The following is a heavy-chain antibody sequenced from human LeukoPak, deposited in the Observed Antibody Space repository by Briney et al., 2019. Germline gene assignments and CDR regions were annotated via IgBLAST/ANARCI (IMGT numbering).Heavy chain of an antibody. Sequence: GGSLRLSCADSGFTFSSYAMSWVRQAPGKGLEWVSGISGRGRSIDYADSVRGRFTISRDNSKNTLYLQMNSLSAEDTAVYYCAKAGATWYFYHWGQGTLVTVSS. CDR1: GFTFSSYA. V-gene: IGHV3-23*01. CDR3: AKAGATWYFYH. CDR2: ISGRGRSI. J-gene: IGHJ1*01. D-gene: IGHD1-26*01.